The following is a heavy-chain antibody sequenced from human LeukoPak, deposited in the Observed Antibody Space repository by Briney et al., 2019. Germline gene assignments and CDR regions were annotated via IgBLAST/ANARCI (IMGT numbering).Heavy chain of an antibody. D-gene: IGHD1-26*01. CDR2: INHSGST. CDR3: ARAALGFGRTDY. V-gene: IGHV4-34*01. CDR1: GGSFSGYY. Sequence: SETLSLTCAVYGGSFSGYYWSWIRQPPGKGLEWIGEINHSGSTNYNPSLKSRVTISVDTSKNQFSLKLSSVTAADTAVYYCARAALGFGRTDYWGQGTLVTVSS. J-gene: IGHJ4*02.